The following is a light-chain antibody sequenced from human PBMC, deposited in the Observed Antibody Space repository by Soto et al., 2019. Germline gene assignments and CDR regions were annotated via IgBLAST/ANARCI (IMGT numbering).Light chain of an antibody. J-gene: IGKJ4*01. CDR3: QQYGSSVPLT. V-gene: IGKV3-20*01. CDR1: QTVSSSY. Sequence: EIVLTQSPGTLSLSPGERATLSCRTSQTVSSSYVAWYQQKPGQAPSLLIYGASSRATGIPDRFSGSGSGTDFTLTISRLEPEDFAVYYCQQYGSSVPLTFGGGTKVEIK. CDR2: GAS.